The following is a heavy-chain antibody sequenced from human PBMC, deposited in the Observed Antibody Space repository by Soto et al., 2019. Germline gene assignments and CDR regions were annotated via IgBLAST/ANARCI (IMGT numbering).Heavy chain of an antibody. CDR3: ARESSGSCHDY. CDR1: GYTFTSYG. CDR2: ISAYNGNT. Sequence: QVQLVQSGAEVKKPGASVKVSCKASGYTFTSYGISWVRQAPGQGLEWMGWISAYNGNTNSAQRLQCRVTMTTDTSTSTACMVLRSLRSDATAVYYCARESSGSCHDYWGQGTLVTVSS. V-gene: IGHV1-18*01. D-gene: IGHD6-13*01. J-gene: IGHJ4*02.